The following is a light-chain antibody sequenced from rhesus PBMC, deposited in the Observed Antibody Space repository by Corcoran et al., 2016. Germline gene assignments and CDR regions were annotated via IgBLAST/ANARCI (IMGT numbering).Light chain of an antibody. Sequence: DVVMTQSPLSLPVTPGQPASISCRSSQSLLNSNGNTYLSWFLQKPGQSPRRLIYKVSNRDSGVPDRVSGGGAGTVVTLKISRVEAEDVGVYYCMQGTHWPFSFGQWTKVKIK. J-gene: IGKJ2*01. V-gene: IGKV2-58*03. CDR3: MQGTHWPFS. CDR2: KVS. CDR1: QSLLNSNGNTY.